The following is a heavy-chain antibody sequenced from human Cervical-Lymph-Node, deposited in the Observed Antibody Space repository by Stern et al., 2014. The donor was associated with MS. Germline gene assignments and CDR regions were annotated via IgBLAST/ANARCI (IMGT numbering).Heavy chain of an antibody. Sequence: VQLVESGAEVKKPGSSANVSCKASGGTFSSSYAITWMRPAPGQGLEWMGRIIPIIGLPNYAQKFQGRVTITADTSTSTAYMELSSLRSEDTAVYYCARGVVSNRAAATLHNLFDPWGQGTLVTVSS. J-gene: IGHJ5*02. D-gene: IGHD2-15*01. CDR1: GGTFSSSYA. CDR2: IIPIIGLP. CDR3: ARGVVSNRAAATLHNLFDP. V-gene: IGHV1-69*09.